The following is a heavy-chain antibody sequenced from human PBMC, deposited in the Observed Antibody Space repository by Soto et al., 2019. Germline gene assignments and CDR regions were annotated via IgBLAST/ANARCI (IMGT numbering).Heavy chain of an antibody. D-gene: IGHD3-9*01. Sequence: AASVKVSCKASGYTFTYRYLHWVRQAPGQALEWMGWITPFNCNTNYAQKFQDRVTITRDRSMSTAYMELSSLRSEDTAMYYCAASGFEHYYYGMDVWGQGTTVTVSS. V-gene: IGHV1-45*02. CDR2: ITPFNCNT. CDR1: GYTFTYRY. J-gene: IGHJ6*02. CDR3: AASGFEHYYYGMDV.